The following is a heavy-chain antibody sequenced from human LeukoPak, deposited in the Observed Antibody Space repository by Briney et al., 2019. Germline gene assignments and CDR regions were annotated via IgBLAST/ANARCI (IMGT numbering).Heavy chain of an antibody. CDR3: ARVAGIAASPHFDY. CDR1: GYTFTGYY. D-gene: IGHD6-13*01. CDR2: INPNSGGT. V-gene: IGHV1-2*02. Sequence: ASVKVSCKASGYTFTGYYMHWVRQAPGQGLERMGWINPNSGGTNYAQKFQGRVTMTRDTSISTAYMELSRLRSDDTAVYYCARVAGIAASPHFDYWGQGTLVTVSS. J-gene: IGHJ4*02.